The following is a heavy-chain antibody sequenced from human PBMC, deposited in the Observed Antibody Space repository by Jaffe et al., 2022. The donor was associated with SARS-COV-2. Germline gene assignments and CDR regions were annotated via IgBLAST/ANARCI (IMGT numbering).Heavy chain of an antibody. D-gene: IGHD3-9*01. J-gene: IGHJ5*02. CDR1: GYTFTSYG. V-gene: IGHV1-18*01. CDR3: ARGITANYDILTGYYLEGHTNWFDP. CDR2: ISAYNGNT. Sequence: QVQLVQSGAEVKKPGASVKVSCKASGYTFTSYGISWVRQAPGQGLEWMGWISAYNGNTNYAQKLQGRVTMTTDTSTSTAYMELRSLRSDDTAVYYCARGITANYDILTGYYLEGHTNWFDPWGQGTLVTVSS.